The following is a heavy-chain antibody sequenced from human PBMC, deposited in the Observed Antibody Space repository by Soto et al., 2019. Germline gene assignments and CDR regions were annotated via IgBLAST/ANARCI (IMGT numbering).Heavy chain of an antibody. Sequence: ETLSLTCSVSNDSISSSRYYWGWIRQPPGKGLEWIGSIYYTGDTYYNPSLKSRVTISVDTSKNQFSLKLTSVTAADTSVYFCARHKEVLVASLSYGLDVWGQGTTVTVSS. CDR1: NDSISSSRYY. CDR3: ARHKEVLVASLSYGLDV. J-gene: IGHJ6*02. CDR2: IYYTGDT. V-gene: IGHV4-39*01. D-gene: IGHD2-2*01.